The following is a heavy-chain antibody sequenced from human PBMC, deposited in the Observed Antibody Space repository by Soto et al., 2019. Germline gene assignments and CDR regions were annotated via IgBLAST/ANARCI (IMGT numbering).Heavy chain of an antibody. D-gene: IGHD3-22*01. Sequence: QVQLQESGPGLVKPSQTLSLTCTVSGGSISSGDYYWSWIRQPPGKGLEWIGYIYYSGSTYYNPSLKSRLTISVDASKNQFSLKLSSVTAADTAVYYCARDLGLSGYWWFDPWGQGTLVTVSS. J-gene: IGHJ5*02. CDR3: ARDLGLSGYWWFDP. V-gene: IGHV4-30-4*01. CDR1: GGSISSGDYY. CDR2: IYYSGST.